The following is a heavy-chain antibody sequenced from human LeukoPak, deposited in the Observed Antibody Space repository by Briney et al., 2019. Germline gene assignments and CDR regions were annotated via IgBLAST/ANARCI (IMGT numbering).Heavy chain of an antibody. D-gene: IGHD1-26*01. V-gene: IGHV1-2*02. Sequence: GASVKVSCKASGYTFTSYGISWVRQAPGQGLEWMGWINPNSGGTNYAQKFQGRVTMTRDTSISTAYMELSRLRSDDTAVYYCARGAGATSYYYYYGMDVWGQGTTVTVSS. CDR3: ARGAGATSYYYYYGMDV. J-gene: IGHJ6*02. CDR2: INPNSGGT. CDR1: GYTFTSYG.